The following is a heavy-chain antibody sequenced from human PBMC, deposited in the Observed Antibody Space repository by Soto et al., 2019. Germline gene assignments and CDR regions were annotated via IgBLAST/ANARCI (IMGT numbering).Heavy chain of an antibody. CDR3: ARGTDYDPFGPVYFDY. D-gene: IGHD3-16*01. V-gene: IGHV4-30-4*01. Sequence: QVQLQESGPGLVKPSQTLSLTCTVSGGSISSGDYYWSWIRQPPGKGLEWIGYIYYSGSTYYNPSLKSRVTISVDTSKNQFSLKLSSVTAADTAVYYCARGTDYDPFGPVYFDYWGQGTLVTVSS. J-gene: IGHJ4*02. CDR1: GGSISSGDYY. CDR2: IYYSGST.